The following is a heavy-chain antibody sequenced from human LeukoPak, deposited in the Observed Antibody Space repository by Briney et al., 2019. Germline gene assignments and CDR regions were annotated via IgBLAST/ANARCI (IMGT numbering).Heavy chain of an antibody. CDR3: ARSNRNYYGSGMDV. CDR1: GFTFSSYA. Sequence: GALRLSCAASGFTFSSYAMHWVRQAPGKGLEWVAVISYDGSNKYYADSVKGRFTISRDNAKNSLYLQMNSLRAEDTAVYYCARSNRNYYGSGMDVWGKGTTVTVSS. V-gene: IGHV3-30*04. D-gene: IGHD3-10*01. J-gene: IGHJ6*03. CDR2: ISYDGSNK.